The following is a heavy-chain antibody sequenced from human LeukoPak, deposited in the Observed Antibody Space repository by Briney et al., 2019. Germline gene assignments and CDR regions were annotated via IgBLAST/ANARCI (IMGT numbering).Heavy chain of an antibody. V-gene: IGHV4-39*01. CDR2: IPSGGST. Sequence: SETLSLTCTVSGGSISSSGYYWGWIRQPPGKGLEWIGSIPSGGSTHYIPSLKSRVTISVDTSKNLFSLKLSSVTAADTAVYYCARLVAAAGTMLLRDYWGQGTLVTVSS. CDR1: GGSISSSGYY. D-gene: IGHD6-13*01. J-gene: IGHJ4*02. CDR3: ARLVAAAGTMLLRDY.